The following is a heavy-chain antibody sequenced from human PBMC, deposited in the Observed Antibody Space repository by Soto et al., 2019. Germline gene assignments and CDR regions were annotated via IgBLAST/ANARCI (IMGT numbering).Heavy chain of an antibody. CDR3: ARDLGYSSGWYAAAYGMDV. CDR2: IYYSGST. V-gene: IGHV4-61*01. D-gene: IGHD6-19*01. J-gene: IGHJ6*02. Sequence: SETLSLTCTVSGGSVSSGSYYWSWIRQPPGKGLEWIGYIYYSGSTNYNPSLKSRVTISVDTSKNQFSLKLSSVTAADTAVYYCARDLGYSSGWYAAAYGMDVWGQGTTVTVSS. CDR1: GGSVSSGSYY.